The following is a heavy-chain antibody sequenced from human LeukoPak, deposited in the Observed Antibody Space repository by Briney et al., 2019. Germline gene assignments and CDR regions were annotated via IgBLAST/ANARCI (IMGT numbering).Heavy chain of an antibody. CDR2: ISSSGSTI. J-gene: IGHJ4*02. Sequence: GGSLRLSCAASGFTFSDYYMSWIRQAPGKGLEWVSYISSSGSTIYYADSVKGRFTISRDNAKNSLYLQMNSLRAEDTALYYCAKVLRPSSGWYYFDYWGQGTLVTVSS. CDR1: GFTFSDYY. D-gene: IGHD6-19*01. CDR3: AKVLRPSSGWYYFDY. V-gene: IGHV3-11*01.